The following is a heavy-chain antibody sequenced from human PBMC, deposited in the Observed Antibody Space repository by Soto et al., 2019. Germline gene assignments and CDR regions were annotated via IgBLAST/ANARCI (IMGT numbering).Heavy chain of an antibody. J-gene: IGHJ3*02. Sequence: QVTLKESGPVLAKPTETLTLTCTVSGFSLSDPKMGVSWIRQPPGKALEWLAHVFSNDEQSYNTSLKSRLTIFKDTSKNQVVLIMTNMDPVDTATYYCVRKLGGGTFDIWGQGTMVTVSS. V-gene: IGHV2-26*01. CDR1: GFSLSDPKMG. D-gene: IGHD3-16*01. CDR3: VRKLGGGTFDI. CDR2: VFSNDEQ.